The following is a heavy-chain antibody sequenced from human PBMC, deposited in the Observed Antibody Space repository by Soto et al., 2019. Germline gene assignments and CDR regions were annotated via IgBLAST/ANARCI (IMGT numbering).Heavy chain of an antibody. D-gene: IGHD3-10*01. CDR2: TNPHSGDT. V-gene: IGHV1-8*01. CDR3: ARGSPGPVDH. J-gene: IGHJ4*02. CDR1: GYSFTSLH. Sequence: GASVKVSFKASGYSFTSLHFNWLRQATGQGLEWIGWTNPHSGDTGFAQRFQGRVTMTRNTSINTAYMELRSLRSQDTAVYYCARGSPGPVDHWGQGTQVTVSS.